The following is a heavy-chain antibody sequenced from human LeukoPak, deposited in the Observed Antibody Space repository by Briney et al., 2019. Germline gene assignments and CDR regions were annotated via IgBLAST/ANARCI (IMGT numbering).Heavy chain of an antibody. J-gene: IGHJ6*02. CDR1: SVSVNSSSYY. Sequence: SVTLSRTCTVSSVSVNSSSYYWGWIRQPPGKGLGLIGSIDYSGNAHYNPSLESRVTISVVTSTNQFFLKLGSVTAADPAVAYCSRRVYGSGIFYFYGMDVWGQGTTVTVSS. CDR3: SRRVYGSGIFYFYGMDV. V-gene: IGHV4-39*07. D-gene: IGHD3-10*01. CDR2: IDYSGNA.